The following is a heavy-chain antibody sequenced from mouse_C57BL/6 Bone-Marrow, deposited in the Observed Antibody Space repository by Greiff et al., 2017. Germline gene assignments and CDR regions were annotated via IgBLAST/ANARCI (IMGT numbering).Heavy chain of an antibody. CDR2: IYPGDGDT. J-gene: IGHJ3*01. V-gene: IGHV1-82*01. Sequence: VQLQQSGPELVKPGASVKISCKASGYAFSSSWMNWVKQRPGKGLEWIGRIYPGDGDTNSNGKFKGKATLTADKSSCTAYMQLSSLTSEDSAVYFCARGGSYKGFAYWGQGTLVTVSA. CDR3: ARGGSYKGFAY. D-gene: IGHD1-1*02. CDR1: GYAFSSSW.